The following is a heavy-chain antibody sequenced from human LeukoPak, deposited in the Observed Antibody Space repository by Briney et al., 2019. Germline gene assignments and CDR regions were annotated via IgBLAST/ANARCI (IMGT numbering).Heavy chain of an antibody. CDR2: INAGNGNT. CDR1: GYTFTSYA. Sequence: ASVKVSCKASGYTFTSYAMHWVRQAPGQRLEWMGWINAGNGNTKYSQKFQGRVTITRDTSASTAYMELSRLRSEDTAVYYCARVLSTYWYFDLWGRGTLVTVSS. J-gene: IGHJ2*01. CDR3: ARVLSTYWYFDL. V-gene: IGHV1-3*01. D-gene: IGHD3-3*01.